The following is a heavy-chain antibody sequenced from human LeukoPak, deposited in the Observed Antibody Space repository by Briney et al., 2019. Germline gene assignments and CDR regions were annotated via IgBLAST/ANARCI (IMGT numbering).Heavy chain of an antibody. D-gene: IGHD3-9*01. CDR3: ATDQRYAFDY. J-gene: IGHJ4*02. V-gene: IGHV3-48*02. Sequence: GGSLRLSCAASGFTFGNYWMNWVRQAPGKGLEWISNIRTTAEGAKYAYYADSVKGRVTISRDDGKNTLYLHMNSLRDDDTAVYYCATDQRYAFDYWGQGILVTVSS. CDR1: GFTFGNYW. CDR2: IRTTAEGAKYA.